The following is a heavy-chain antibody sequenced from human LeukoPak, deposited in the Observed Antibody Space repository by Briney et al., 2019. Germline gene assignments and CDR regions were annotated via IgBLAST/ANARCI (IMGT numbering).Heavy chain of an antibody. J-gene: IGHJ5*02. D-gene: IGHD3/OR15-3a*01. V-gene: IGHV5-10-1*01. CDR2: IDPSDSYT. CDR3: AANERTGYYEAGDFFDP. Sequence: GESLRISCKGSGYSFTSYWISWVRQMPGKGLEWMGRIDPSDSYTNYSPSFQGHVTISADKSISTAYLQWSSLKASDTPMYYCAANERTGYYEAGDFFDPWGQGTLVTVSS. CDR1: GYSFTSYW.